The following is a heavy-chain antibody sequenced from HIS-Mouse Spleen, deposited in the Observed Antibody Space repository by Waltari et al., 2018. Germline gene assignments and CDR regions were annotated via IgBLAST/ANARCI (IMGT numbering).Heavy chain of an antibody. CDR3: AREIPYSSSWYDWYFDL. V-gene: IGHV4-39*07. CDR1: GGSIRSSSYS. CDR2: IHYSGST. J-gene: IGHJ2*01. D-gene: IGHD6-13*01. Sequence: QLQLQESGPGLVKPSETLSLTCTVSGGSIRSSSYSCGWIRQPPGKGLEWIGRIHYSGSTYYNPSLKSRVTISVDTSKNQFSLKLSSVTAADTAVYYCAREIPYSSSWYDWYFDLWGRGTLVTVSS.